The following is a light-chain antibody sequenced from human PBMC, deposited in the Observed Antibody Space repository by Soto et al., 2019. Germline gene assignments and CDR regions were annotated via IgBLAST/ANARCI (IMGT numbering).Light chain of an antibody. CDR3: QQRSNWPLT. Sequence: DIVLTQSPATLSLSPGEGATLSCRASQSVSSYLVWFQQKPGQAPRLLIYDASTRATGIPARFSGSGSGTDFTLTISSLEPEDFAVYYCQQRSNWPLTFGPGTKVDIK. CDR1: QSVSSY. V-gene: IGKV3-11*01. J-gene: IGKJ3*01. CDR2: DAS.